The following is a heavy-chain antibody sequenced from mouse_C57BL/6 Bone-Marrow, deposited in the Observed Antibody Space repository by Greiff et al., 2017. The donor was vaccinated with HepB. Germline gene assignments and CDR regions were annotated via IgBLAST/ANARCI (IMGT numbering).Heavy chain of an antibody. Sequence: VQLQQSGAELVRPGTSVKVSCKASGYTFTDYYINWVKQRPGQGLEWIGWIYPGSGNTKYNEKFKGKATLTVDTSSSTAYMQLSSLTSEDSAVYFCARGTVVGKDYFDYWGQGTTLTVSS. CDR2: IYPGSGNT. CDR1: GYTFTDYY. J-gene: IGHJ2*01. D-gene: IGHD1-1*01. V-gene: IGHV1-84*01. CDR3: ARGTVVGKDYFDY.